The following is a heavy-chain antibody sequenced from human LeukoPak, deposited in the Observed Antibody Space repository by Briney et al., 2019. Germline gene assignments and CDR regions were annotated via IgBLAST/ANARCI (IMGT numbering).Heavy chain of an antibody. V-gene: IGHV4-59*01. CDR2: IYYSGST. Sequence: SETLSLTCTVSGGSISSYYWSWIRLPPGKGLEWIGYIYYSGSTSYNPSLKSRVTISVDTSKKQFSLKLSSVTAADTAFYYCARYIVSYPHDAFDIWGQGTMVTVSS. J-gene: IGHJ3*02. CDR1: GGSISSYY. CDR3: ARYIVSYPHDAFDI. D-gene: IGHD1-26*01.